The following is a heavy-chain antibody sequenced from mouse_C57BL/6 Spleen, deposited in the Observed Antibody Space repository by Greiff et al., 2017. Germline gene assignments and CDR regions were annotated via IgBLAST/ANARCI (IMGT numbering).Heavy chain of an antibody. D-gene: IGHD2-5*01. CDR2: IDPSDSYT. V-gene: IGHV1-69*01. Sequence: QVQLQQPGAELVMPGASVKLSCKASGYTFTSYWMHWVKQRPGQGLEWIGEIDPSDSYTNYNQKFKGKSTLTVDKSSSTAYMQLSSLTSEDSAVYYCASGPNSNYFYYFDYWGQGTTLTVSS. CDR1: GYTFTSYW. J-gene: IGHJ2*01. CDR3: ASGPNSNYFYYFDY.